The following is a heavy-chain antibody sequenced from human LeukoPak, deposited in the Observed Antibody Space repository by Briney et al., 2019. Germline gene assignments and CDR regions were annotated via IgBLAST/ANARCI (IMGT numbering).Heavy chain of an antibody. Sequence: GGSLRLSCAASGFTFSYAWMSWIRQAPGEGLEWVGHIKSKADGGATDYAAPVKGRFTISRDDSKNTLYLQMNSLKTEDTAVYYCTTGGNYYGYWGQGTLVTVSS. V-gene: IGHV3-15*01. CDR2: IKSKADGGAT. J-gene: IGHJ4*02. CDR1: GFTFSYAW. CDR3: TTGGNYYGY.